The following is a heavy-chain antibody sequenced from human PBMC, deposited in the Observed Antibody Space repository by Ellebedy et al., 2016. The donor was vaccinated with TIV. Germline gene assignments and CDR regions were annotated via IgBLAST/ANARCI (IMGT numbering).Heavy chain of an antibody. CDR2: ISTYFGST. CDR1: GYTFTSYG. J-gene: IGHJ6*02. V-gene: IGHV1-18*01. Sequence: AASVKVSCKASGYTFTSYGISWVRQAPGQGLQWMGWISTYFGSTNYAQELQGRVTMTTDTSTRTAYMELRGLRSDDTAVYYCARVDFLAATEHGLDVWGQGTTVTVSS. D-gene: IGHD6-13*01. CDR3: ARVDFLAATEHGLDV.